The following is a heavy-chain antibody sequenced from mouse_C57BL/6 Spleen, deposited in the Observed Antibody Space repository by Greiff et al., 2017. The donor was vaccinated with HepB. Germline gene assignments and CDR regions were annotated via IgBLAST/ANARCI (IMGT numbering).Heavy chain of an antibody. Sequence: VMLVESGPGLVAPSQSLSITCTVSGFSLTSYAISWVRQPPGKGLEWLGVIWTGGGTNYNSALKSRLSISKDNSKSQVFLKMNSLQTDDTARYYCARDRHDGSSPSMDYWGQGTSVTVSS. J-gene: IGHJ4*01. CDR2: IWTGGGT. CDR1: GFSLTSYA. D-gene: IGHD1-1*01. V-gene: IGHV2-9-1*01. CDR3: ARDRHDGSSPSMDY.